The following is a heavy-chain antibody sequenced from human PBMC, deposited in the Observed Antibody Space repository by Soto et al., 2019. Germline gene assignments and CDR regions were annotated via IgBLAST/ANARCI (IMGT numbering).Heavy chain of an antibody. CDR2: IAFDGSNK. D-gene: IGHD2-2*02. V-gene: IGHV3-30*18. CDR3: AKVTGYCDSTSCYRGGYNYYGMDV. Sequence: GGSLRLSCAASGFTFSSYGMHWVRQAPGKGLEWVAVIAFDGSNKYYADAVKGRFTISRDNSKNMLYLQMNSLRAEDTAVYYCAKVTGYCDSTSCYRGGYNYYGMDVWGQGTTVTVSS. J-gene: IGHJ6*02. CDR1: GFTFSSYG.